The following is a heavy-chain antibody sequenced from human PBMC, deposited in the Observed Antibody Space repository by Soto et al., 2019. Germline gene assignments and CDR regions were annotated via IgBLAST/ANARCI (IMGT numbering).Heavy chain of an antibody. CDR2: NIPILGIA. D-gene: IGHD6-19*01. CDR3: ATAAVAGPEFDY. J-gene: IGHJ4*02. CDR1: GGTFSSYT. V-gene: IGHV1-69*02. Sequence: SVNVSCKASGGTFSSYTISWVRQAPGQGLEWMGRNIPILGIANYAQKFQGRVTITADKSTSTAYMELSSLRSEDTAVYYCATAAVAGPEFDYWGQGTLVTVSS.